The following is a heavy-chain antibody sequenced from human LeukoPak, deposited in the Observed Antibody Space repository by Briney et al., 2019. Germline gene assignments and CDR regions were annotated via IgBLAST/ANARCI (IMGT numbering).Heavy chain of an antibody. J-gene: IGHJ4*02. CDR3: ARLSQTPDYYSSGGYYYLGY. Sequence: ASVKVSCTASRYTFSSYDINWVREAAGQGLEWMGWMNPSTGRTGFAQKFQGRLTITRDTSISTAYMELSSLRSEDTAVYYCARLSQTPDYYSSGGYYYLGYWGQGTPVTVSS. CDR2: MNPSTGRT. D-gene: IGHD3-22*01. CDR1: RYTFSSYD. V-gene: IGHV1-8*01.